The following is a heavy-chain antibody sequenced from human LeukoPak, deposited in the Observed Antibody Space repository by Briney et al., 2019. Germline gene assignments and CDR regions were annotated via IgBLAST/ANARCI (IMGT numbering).Heavy chain of an antibody. V-gene: IGHV3-7*01. CDR1: GFTFSSYW. D-gene: IGHD3-3*01. CDR2: IKQDGSEK. J-gene: IGHJ3*02. Sequence: GGSLRLSCAASGFTFSSYWMSWVRQAPGKGLEWVANIKQDGSEKYYVDSVKGRFTISRDNAKNSLYLQMNSLRAEDTAVYYCARNEDFWSGYYDAFDIWGQGTMVIVSS. CDR3: ARNEDFWSGYYDAFDI.